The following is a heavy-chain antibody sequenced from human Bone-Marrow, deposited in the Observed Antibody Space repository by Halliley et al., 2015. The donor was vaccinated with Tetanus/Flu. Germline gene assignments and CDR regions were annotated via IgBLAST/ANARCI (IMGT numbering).Heavy chain of an antibody. D-gene: IGHD3-22*01. CDR1: EFTLSTYW. V-gene: IGHV3-7*03. CDR3: ARGDDSSGDI. CDR2: INQDGSEK. Sequence: SLRLSCAASEFTLSTYWMTWVRQAPGKGLEYVANINQDGSEKYYVDSVKGRFTISRDNAKNSLYLQMNSLRADDTAVYYCARGDDSSGDIWGQGTVVPVSS. J-gene: IGHJ3*02.